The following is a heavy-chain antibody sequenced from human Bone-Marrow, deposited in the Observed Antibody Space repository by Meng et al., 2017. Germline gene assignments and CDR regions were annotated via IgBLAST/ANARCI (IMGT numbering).Heavy chain of an antibody. CDR2: ISAYNGNT. Sequence: QVRLGQAEAEVKKPGASLKVSCKASGYTFTSYGISWVRQAPGQGLEWMGWISAYNGNTNYAQKLQGRVTMTTDTSTSTAYMELRSLRSDDTAVYYCARDLAIAAAGTWYYYYYYGMDVWGQGTTVTVSS. J-gene: IGHJ6*02. V-gene: IGHV1-18*01. D-gene: IGHD6-13*01. CDR3: ARDLAIAAAGTWYYYYYYGMDV. CDR1: GYTFTSYG.